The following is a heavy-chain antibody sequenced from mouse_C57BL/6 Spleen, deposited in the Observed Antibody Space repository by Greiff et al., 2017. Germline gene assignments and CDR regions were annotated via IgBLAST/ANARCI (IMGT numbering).Heavy chain of an antibody. Sequence: EVKLMESGPGLVKPSQSLSLTCSVTGYSITSGYYWNWIRQFPGNKLEWMGYISYDGSNNYHPSLKNRISITRDTSKNQFFLKLNSVTTEDTATYYCARDSDGYFSYWGQGTTLTVSS. CDR3: ARDSDGYFSY. J-gene: IGHJ2*01. D-gene: IGHD2-3*01. CDR1: GYSITSGYY. CDR2: ISYDGSN. V-gene: IGHV3-6*01.